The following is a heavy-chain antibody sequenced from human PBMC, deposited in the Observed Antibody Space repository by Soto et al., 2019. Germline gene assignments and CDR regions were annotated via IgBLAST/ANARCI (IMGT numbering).Heavy chain of an antibody. Sequence: LRLSCAASGFTFSSYEMNWVRQAPGKTLEWVSYISSAGDSSYYADSVKSRFTISGDNAKNSLYLQMNSLRVEDTAVYYCARVYCSTTTCHVQAFDSWGQGTLVTVSS. CDR3: ARVYCSTTTCHVQAFDS. J-gene: IGHJ4*02. CDR1: GFTFSSYE. D-gene: IGHD2-2*01. V-gene: IGHV3-48*03. CDR2: ISSAGDSS.